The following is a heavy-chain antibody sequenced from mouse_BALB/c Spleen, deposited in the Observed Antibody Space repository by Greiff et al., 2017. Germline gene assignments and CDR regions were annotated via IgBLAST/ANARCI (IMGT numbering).Heavy chain of an antibody. CDR2: IRNKANGYTT. V-gene: IGHV7-3*02. D-gene: IGHD2-1*01. J-gene: IGHJ4*01. Sequence: EVQGVESGGGLVQPGGSLRLSCATSGFTFTDYYMSWVRQPPGKALEWLGFIRNKANGYTTEYSASVKGRFTISRDNSQSILYLQMNTLRAEDSATYYCARDLFYYGNSGYAMDYWGQGTSVTVSS. CDR1: GFTFTDYY. CDR3: ARDLFYYGNSGYAMDY.